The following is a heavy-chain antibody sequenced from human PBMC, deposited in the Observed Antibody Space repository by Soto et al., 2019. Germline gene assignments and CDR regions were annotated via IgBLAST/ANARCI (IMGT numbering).Heavy chain of an antibody. Sequence: GASVKVSCKASGYTFTSYGISWVRQAPGQGLEWMGWISTYNGNTNYAQKLQGRVTMTTDTSTSIAYMELRSLRSDVTSVYYCARYLRNWNYFYFDYWGQGTLVTVSS. J-gene: IGHJ4*02. V-gene: IGHV1-18*01. CDR1: GYTFTSYG. CDR3: ARYLRNWNYFYFDY. CDR2: ISTYNGNT. D-gene: IGHD1-7*01.